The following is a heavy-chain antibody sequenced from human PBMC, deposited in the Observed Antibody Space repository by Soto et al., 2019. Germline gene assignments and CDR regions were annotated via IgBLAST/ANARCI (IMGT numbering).Heavy chain of an antibody. V-gene: IGHV3-7*01. Sequence: GGSLRLSCAASGFSFTGYWMSWVRQAPGKGLEWVANIKEDGSVKYYVDSVKGRFTISRDNAKNSLFLQMNSLRAEDTAVYYCARSVATPGDYWGQGTLVTVS. CDR2: IKEDGSVK. CDR1: GFSFTGYW. J-gene: IGHJ4*02. D-gene: IGHD6-13*01. CDR3: ARSVATPGDY.